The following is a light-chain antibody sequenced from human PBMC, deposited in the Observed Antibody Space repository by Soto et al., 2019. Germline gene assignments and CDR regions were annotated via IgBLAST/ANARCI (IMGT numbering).Light chain of an antibody. J-gene: IGKJ1*01. Sequence: EIVLTQSPGTLSLSPGERATLSCRASQRPSNSHVAWYLLKPGQAPRLLIFDTSSRATGIPDRFSGSGSGTDFTLTISRLEPEDFAVYYCHQYGSSPRTFGQGTKVDIK. V-gene: IGKV3-20*01. CDR3: HQYGSSPRT. CDR2: DTS. CDR1: QRPSNSH.